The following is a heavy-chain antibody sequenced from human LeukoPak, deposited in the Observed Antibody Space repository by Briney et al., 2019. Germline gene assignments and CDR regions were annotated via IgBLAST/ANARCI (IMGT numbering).Heavy chain of an antibody. D-gene: IGHD3-10*01. J-gene: IGHJ4*02. V-gene: IGHV2-5*02. Sequence: KESGPTLLKHTQTLTLTCTFSGFSLSDSGVGVGWIRQPPGKALEWLAPLYWDDDKRYSPSLKSRLTITKDTSKNQVVLTMTNMDPVDTATYYCAHARGTYYYGSGSYPFGNWGQGALVTVSS. CDR2: LYWDDDK. CDR3: AHARGTYYYGSGSYPFGN. CDR1: GFSLSDSGVG.